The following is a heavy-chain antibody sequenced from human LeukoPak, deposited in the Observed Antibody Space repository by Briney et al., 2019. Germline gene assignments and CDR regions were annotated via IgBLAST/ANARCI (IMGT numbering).Heavy chain of an antibody. V-gene: IGHV3-74*01. D-gene: IGHD2-21*02. CDR3: ARELPREVTLDY. CDR1: EFNFFSYG. J-gene: IGHJ4*01. CDR2: IFADGSTT. Sequence: GGSLRLSCVASEFNFFSYGMQWVRQAPGKGLVWVSRIFADGSTTSYADSVKGRFTISRDNAKNTLYLQMSSLRAEDTAVYYCARELPREVTLDYWGQGTLVTVSP.